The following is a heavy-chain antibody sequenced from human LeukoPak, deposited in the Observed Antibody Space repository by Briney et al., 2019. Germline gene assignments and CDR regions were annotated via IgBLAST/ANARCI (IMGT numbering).Heavy chain of an antibody. D-gene: IGHD1-26*01. CDR2: IKNKANSYGT. CDR1: GFSFSDHY. V-gene: IGHV3-72*01. J-gene: IGHJ4*02. CDR3: TRVRLGAATRYSDY. Sequence: GGSLRLSCAASGFSFSDHYMDWVRLAPGKGLEWVGRIKNKANSYGTDYAASVKGRFTLSRDDSKDSLYLQMDSLRSEDTALYYCTRVRLGAATRYSDYWGQGTLVTVSS.